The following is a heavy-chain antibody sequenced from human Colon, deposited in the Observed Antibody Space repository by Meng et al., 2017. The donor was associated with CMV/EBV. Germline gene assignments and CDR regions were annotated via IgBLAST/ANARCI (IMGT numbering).Heavy chain of an antibody. D-gene: IGHD1-26*01. CDR2: IIPILGRA. CDR3: ARGIRLGATSYFDY. V-gene: IGHV1-69*10. Sequence: SVMVSCKASGGTFSSYGISWVRQAPGQGREWMGGIIPILGRANYAQKFQGRVTITADKSTSTAYMELSSLRSEDTAVYYCARGIRLGATSYFDYWGQGTLVTVSS. CDR1: GGTFSSYG. J-gene: IGHJ4*02.